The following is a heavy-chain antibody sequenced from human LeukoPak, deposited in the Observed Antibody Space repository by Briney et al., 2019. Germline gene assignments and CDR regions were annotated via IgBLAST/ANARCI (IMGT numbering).Heavy chain of an antibody. V-gene: IGHV4-59*01. Sequence: SSETLSLTCTVSGGSISSYYWSWIRQPPGKGLEWIGYIYYSGSTNYNPSLKSRVTISVDTSKNQFSLKLSSVTAADTAVYYCARGAGLLSYFDYWGQGTLVTVSS. CDR2: IYYSGST. J-gene: IGHJ4*02. D-gene: IGHD3-10*01. CDR3: ARGAGLLSYFDY. CDR1: GGSISSYY.